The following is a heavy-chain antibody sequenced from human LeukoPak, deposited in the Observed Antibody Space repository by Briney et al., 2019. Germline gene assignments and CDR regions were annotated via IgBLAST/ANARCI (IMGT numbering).Heavy chain of an antibody. V-gene: IGHV1-3*01. CDR2: INGGSGNT. D-gene: IGHD3-22*01. CDR1: GYTFTGYA. Sequence: ASVKVSCKASGYTFTGYAMHWVRQAPGQRLDWMGWINGGSGNTKYSPEFQGRVTITRDTSASTAYMELSSLRSEDTAVYYCANPRYDSSGYYYVDWGQGTLVTVSS. J-gene: IGHJ4*02. CDR3: ANPRYDSSGYYYVD.